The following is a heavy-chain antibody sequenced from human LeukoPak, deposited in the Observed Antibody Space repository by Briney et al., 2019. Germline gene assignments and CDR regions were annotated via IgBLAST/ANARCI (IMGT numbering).Heavy chain of an antibody. CDR1: GGTFSSYA. J-gene: IGHJ4*02. D-gene: IGHD1-26*01. CDR2: IIPIFGTA. CDR3: ARSIFLVGAPTFDY. Sequence: AXVKVSCKASGGTFSSYAISWVRQAPGQGLEWMGGIIPIFGTANYAQKFQGRVTITTDESTSTAYMELSSLRSEDTAVYYCARSIFLVGAPTFDYWGQGTLVTVSS. V-gene: IGHV1-69*05.